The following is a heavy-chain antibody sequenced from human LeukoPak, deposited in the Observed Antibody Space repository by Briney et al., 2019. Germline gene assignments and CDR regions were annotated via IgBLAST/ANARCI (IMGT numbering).Heavy chain of an antibody. V-gene: IGHV4-59*08. J-gene: IGHJ4*02. D-gene: IGHD1-26*01. CDR1: GGSISTYF. CDR2: IYFSGTH. CDR3: ARPKTGGTYPLDY. Sequence: PSETLSLSCTVSGGSISTYFWSWVRQSPGEGLEWMGHIYFSGTHNYNPSLKSPVNISVDTSKNQFSLKLSAVTAADTAVYYCARPKTGGTYPLDYWGQGTLVTVSS.